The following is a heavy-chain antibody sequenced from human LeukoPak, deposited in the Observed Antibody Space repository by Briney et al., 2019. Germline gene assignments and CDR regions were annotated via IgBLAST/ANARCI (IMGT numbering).Heavy chain of an antibody. CDR2: INHSGST. Sequence: SETLSLTCAVYGGSFSGYYWSWIRQPPGKGLEWIGEINHSGSTNYNPSLKSRVTISVDTSKNQFSLKLSSVTAADTAVYYCARKWGSSGWFYYYYGMDVWGQGTTVTVSS. J-gene: IGHJ6*02. CDR3: ARKWGSSGWFYYYYGMDV. V-gene: IGHV4-34*01. D-gene: IGHD6-19*01. CDR1: GGSFSGYY.